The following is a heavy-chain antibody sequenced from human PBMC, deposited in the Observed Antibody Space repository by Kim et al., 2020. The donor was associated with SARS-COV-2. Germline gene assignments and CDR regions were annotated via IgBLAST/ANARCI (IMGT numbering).Heavy chain of an antibody. J-gene: IGHJ6*03. Sequence: GGSLRLSCAASGFTFSSYAMNWVRQAPGKGLEWVAVISYDGGNTYYEDSVKGRFTISRDNSKNTLYLQMNSLRAEDTAVYYCARGLGAHYYYMDVWGKGT. CDR1: GFTFSSYA. CDR2: ISYDGGNT. CDR3: ARGLGAHYYYMDV. D-gene: IGHD3-16*01. V-gene: IGHV3-30-3*01.